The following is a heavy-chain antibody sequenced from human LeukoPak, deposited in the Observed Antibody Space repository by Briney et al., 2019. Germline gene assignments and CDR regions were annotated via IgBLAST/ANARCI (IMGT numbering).Heavy chain of an antibody. CDR2: IYYSGST. D-gene: IGHD3-10*01. Sequence: SGTLSLTCTVSGGSISRYYWSWIRQPPGKGLEGMGYIYYSGSTNYNPSRMSGGTISVDTSKNQFSLKLTSVTPADTAVYYCARDSPYYYGSGSATYYMDVWGKGTTVTISS. J-gene: IGHJ6*03. CDR1: GGSISRYY. V-gene: IGHV4-59*01. CDR3: ARDSPYYYGSGSATYYMDV.